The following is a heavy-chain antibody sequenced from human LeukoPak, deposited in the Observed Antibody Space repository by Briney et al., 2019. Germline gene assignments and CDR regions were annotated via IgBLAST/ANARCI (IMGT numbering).Heavy chain of an antibody. V-gene: IGHV1-69*01. CDR2: IIPIFGTA. CDR1: RGTFSNYA. CDR3: ARVGGGRYCSSTSCYMRGWFDP. D-gene: IGHD2-2*02. Sequence: SVKVSCKASRGTFSNYAISWVRQAPGQGLEWMGGIIPIFGTANYAQKFQGRVTISADESTSTAFMELSSLRSEDTAVYYCARVGGGRYCSSTSCYMRGWFDPWGQGTLVTVSS. J-gene: IGHJ5*02.